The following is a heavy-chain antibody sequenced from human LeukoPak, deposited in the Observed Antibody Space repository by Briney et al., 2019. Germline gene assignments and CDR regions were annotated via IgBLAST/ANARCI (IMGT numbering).Heavy chain of an antibody. Sequence: GGSLRLSCAASGFTFSSYGMHWVRQAPGKGLEWVAVISYDGSNKYYADSVKGRFTISRDNSKNTLYLQMNSLRAEDTAVYYCAKDLPLSGSYIDYWGQGTLVTVSS. D-gene: IGHD1-26*01. V-gene: IGHV3-30*18. CDR1: GFTFSSYG. CDR3: AKDLPLSGSYIDY. CDR2: ISYDGSNK. J-gene: IGHJ4*02.